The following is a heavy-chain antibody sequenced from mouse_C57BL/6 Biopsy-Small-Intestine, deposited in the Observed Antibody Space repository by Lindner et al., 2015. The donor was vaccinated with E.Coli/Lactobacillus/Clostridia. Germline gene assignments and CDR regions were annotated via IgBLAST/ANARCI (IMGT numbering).Heavy chain of an antibody. J-gene: IGHJ3*01. V-gene: IGHV3-1*01. CDR2: ISYSGST. CDR1: GYSITSGYD. D-gene: IGHD2-2*01. CDR3: ATRYGYDGAWFAY. Sequence: VQLQESGPGMVKPSQSLSLTCTVTGYSITSGYDWHWIRHFPGNKLEWMGYISYSGSTNYNPSLKSRISITHDTSKSHFFLKLNSVTTEDTATYYCATRYGYDGAWFAYWGQGTLVTVSA.